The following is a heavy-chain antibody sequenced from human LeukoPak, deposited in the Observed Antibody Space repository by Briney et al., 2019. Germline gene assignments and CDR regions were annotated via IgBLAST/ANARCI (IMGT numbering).Heavy chain of an antibody. CDR2: VRYDGSNK. CDR3: AKERAQYTYGPYYFDY. CDR1: GFTFSNYG. Sequence: GGSLRLSCAASGFTFSNYGMHWVRQAPGKGLEWVAFVRYDGSNKYYVDSMKGRFTISRDNSKSTLYLQMNSLSAEDTAVYYCAKERAQYTYGPYYFDYWGQGTLVTVSS. V-gene: IGHV3-30*02. D-gene: IGHD5-18*01. J-gene: IGHJ4*02.